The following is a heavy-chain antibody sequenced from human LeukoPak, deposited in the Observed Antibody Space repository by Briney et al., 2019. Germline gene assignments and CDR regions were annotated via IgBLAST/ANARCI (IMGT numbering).Heavy chain of an antibody. CDR1: GGSISSSSYY. CDR2: IYYSGST. Sequence: SETLSLTCTVSGGSISSSSYYWGWIRQPPGKGLEWIGSIYYSGSTYYNPSLKSRVTISVDTSKNQFSLKLSSVTAADTAVYYCARQPAVAGIPPSSGYYYYGMDVWGQGTTVTVSS. CDR3: ARQPAVAGIPPSSGYYYYGMDV. V-gene: IGHV4-39*01. J-gene: IGHJ6*02. D-gene: IGHD6-19*01.